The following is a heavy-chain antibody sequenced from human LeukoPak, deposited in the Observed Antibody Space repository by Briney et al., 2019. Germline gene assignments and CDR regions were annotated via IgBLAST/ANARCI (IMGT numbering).Heavy chain of an antibody. CDR1: GYTFTNYY. J-gene: IGHJ5*02. V-gene: IGHV1-46*01. CDR2: INPSGGST. CDR3: ARGEGASNWFDP. Sequence: ASVKVSCKASGYTFTNYYMHWVRQAPGQGLEWMGIINPSGGSTNYAQKLQERVTITRDMSTSTAYMELSSLRSEDTAVYYCARGEGASNWFDPWGQGTLVTVSS. D-gene: IGHD1-26*01.